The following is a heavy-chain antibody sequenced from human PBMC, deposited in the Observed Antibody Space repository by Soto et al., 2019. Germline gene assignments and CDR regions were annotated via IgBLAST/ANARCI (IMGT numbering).Heavy chain of an antibody. CDR1: GFTFSGSA. Sequence: PGGSLRLSCATSGFTFSGSAMHWVRQASGKGLEWVGRIGSKVNSYATAYAASVKGRFTISRDGSKSTAYLQMNSLKSEDTAVYYCLRRGDFYDSSVDYWGQGTLGTVSS. D-gene: IGHD3-22*01. J-gene: IGHJ4*02. CDR3: LRRGDFYDSSVDY. CDR2: IGSKVNSYAT. V-gene: IGHV3-73*01.